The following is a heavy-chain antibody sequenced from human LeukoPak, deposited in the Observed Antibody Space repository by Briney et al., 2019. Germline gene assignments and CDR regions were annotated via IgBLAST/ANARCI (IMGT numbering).Heavy chain of an antibody. CDR2: IYYSGST. V-gene: IGHV4-59*01. Sequence: SETLSLTCTVSGGSISSYYWSWIRQPPGKGLEWIGYIYYSGSTNYNPSLKSRVTISLDTSKNQFSLKLSSVTAADTAVYYCARNHYDFWSGSRAFDIWGQGTMVTVSS. CDR1: GGSISSYY. D-gene: IGHD3-3*01. CDR3: ARNHYDFWSGSRAFDI. J-gene: IGHJ3*02.